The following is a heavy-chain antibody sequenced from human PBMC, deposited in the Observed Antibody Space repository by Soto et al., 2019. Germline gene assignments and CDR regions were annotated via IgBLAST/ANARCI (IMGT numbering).Heavy chain of an antibody. CDR3: ARDAPSGSYFDY. Sequence: SETLSLTCTVSGGSVSSGSYYWSWIRQPPGKGLEWIGYIYYSGSTNYNPSLKSRVTISVDTSKNQFSLKLSSVTAADTAVYYCARDAPSGSYFDYWGQGTLVTVSS. J-gene: IGHJ4*02. V-gene: IGHV4-61*01. D-gene: IGHD1-26*01. CDR1: GGSVSSGSYY. CDR2: IYYSGST.